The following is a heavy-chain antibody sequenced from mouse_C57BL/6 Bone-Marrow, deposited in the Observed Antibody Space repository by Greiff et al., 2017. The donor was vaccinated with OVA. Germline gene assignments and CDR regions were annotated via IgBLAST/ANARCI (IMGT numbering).Heavy chain of an antibody. CDR1: GYTFTSYW. CDR2: IDPSDSYT. D-gene: IGHD2-4*01. V-gene: IGHV1-50*01. J-gene: IGHJ4*01. CDR3: ARPYDFHAMDY. Sequence: QVQLQQPGAELVKPGASVKLSCKASGYTFTSYWMQWLKRRPGRGLEGMGGIDPSDSYTNYNQKFKGKATLTVDTSSSTAYMQLSSLTSEDSAVYYCARPYDFHAMDYWGQGTSVTVSS.